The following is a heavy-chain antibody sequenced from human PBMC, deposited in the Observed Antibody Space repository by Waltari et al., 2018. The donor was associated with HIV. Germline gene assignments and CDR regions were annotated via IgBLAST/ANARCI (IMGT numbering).Heavy chain of an antibody. CDR3: VRDRTSVTTGDFDS. CDR2: MSRASYHL. CDR1: GSTFNLFI. V-gene: IGHV3-21*02. Sequence: EVRLVASGGGLVKPGGSRKRACTGSGSTFNLFIMPWVRLAPGKGLEWVSSMSRASYHLYYSDAVKRRFTVSRDNAKNSLLLHLSTLSAEDTALYYCVRDRTSVTTGDFDSWGQGVPVIVSS. J-gene: IGHJ4*02. D-gene: IGHD1-1*01.